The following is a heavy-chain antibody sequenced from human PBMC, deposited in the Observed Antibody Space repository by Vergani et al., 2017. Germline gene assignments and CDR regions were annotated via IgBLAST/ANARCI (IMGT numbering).Heavy chain of an antibody. CDR1: GYSFTNYW. Sequence: EVQLVQSGAEVKKPGESLKISCQISGYSFTNYWIGWVRQMPGKGLEWMGIIHPADSDTRYSPSFQGQVTISVDKSISTAYLQRNSLRTDDTATYYCAKHFRGWGIDYWGQGTQVIVSS. V-gene: IGHV5-51*01. D-gene: IGHD3-16*01. CDR3: AKHFRGWGIDY. J-gene: IGHJ4*02. CDR2: IHPADSDT.